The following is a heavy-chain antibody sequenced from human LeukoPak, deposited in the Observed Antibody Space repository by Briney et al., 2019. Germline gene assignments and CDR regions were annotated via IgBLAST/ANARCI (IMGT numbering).Heavy chain of an antibody. CDR1: GGSISSYY. CDR2: IYYSGST. CDR3: ARLDYDSSGYNY. J-gene: IGHJ4*02. D-gene: IGHD3-22*01. V-gene: IGHV4-59*01. Sequence: PSEALSLTCTVSGGSISSYYWSWIRQPPGKGLEWIGYIYYSGSTNYNPSLKSRVTISVDTSKNQFSLKLSSVTAAGTAVYYCARLDYDSSGYNYWGQGTLVTVSS.